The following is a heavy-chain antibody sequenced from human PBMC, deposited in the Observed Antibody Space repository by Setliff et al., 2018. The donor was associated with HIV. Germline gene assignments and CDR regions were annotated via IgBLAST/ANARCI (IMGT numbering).Heavy chain of an antibody. CDR2: INHSGST. J-gene: IGHJ4*02. CDR1: GGSFSGYY. Sequence: SETLSLTCAVYGGSFSGYYWSWVRQPPGKGLEWIGEINHSGSTNYNPSLKSRVAISVDTSKNQFSLKLNSVTAADTAVYYCARGPRRRNYYDTSGYYSQNDYWGQGALVTVSS. V-gene: IGHV4-34*01. D-gene: IGHD3-22*01. CDR3: ARGPRRRNYYDTSGYYSQNDY.